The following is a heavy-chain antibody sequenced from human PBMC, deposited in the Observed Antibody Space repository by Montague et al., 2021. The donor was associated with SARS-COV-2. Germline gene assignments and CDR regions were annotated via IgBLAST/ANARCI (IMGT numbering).Heavy chain of an antibody. CDR1: GGSISSSSYY. CDR3: ARHGKTRIAMIVVVIGYLDY. D-gene: IGHD3-22*01. CDR2: IYYSGST. Sequence: SETLSLTCTVSGGSISSSSYYWGWIRQPPGKGLEWIGSIYYSGSTYYNPSLKSRVTISVDTSKNQFSLKLSCVTAADTAVYYCARHGKTRIAMIVVVIGYLDYWGQGTLVTASS. J-gene: IGHJ4*02. V-gene: IGHV4-39*01.